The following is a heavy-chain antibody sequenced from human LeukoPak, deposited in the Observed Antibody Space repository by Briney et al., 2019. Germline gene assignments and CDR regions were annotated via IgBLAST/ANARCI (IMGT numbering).Heavy chain of an antibody. D-gene: IGHD5-12*01. Sequence: SETLSLTCTVSGDSISSYYWSWIRQPPGKGLEWIGYIYYSGSTNYNPSLKSRVTISVDTSKNQFSLKLSSVTAADTAVYYCARGSGYDSGFGYWGQGTLVTVSS. CDR2: IYYSGST. CDR1: GDSISSYY. CDR3: ARGSGYDSGFGY. V-gene: IGHV4-59*01. J-gene: IGHJ4*02.